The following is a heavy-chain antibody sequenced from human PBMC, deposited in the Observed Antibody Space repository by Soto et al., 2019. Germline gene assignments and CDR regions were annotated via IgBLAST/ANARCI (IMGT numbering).Heavy chain of an antibody. V-gene: IGHV4-4*02. CDR2: IYHSGST. CDR1: GGSISSSNW. Sequence: PSETLSLTCAVSGGSISSSNWWSWVRQPPGKGLEWIGEIYHSGSTNYNPSLKSRVTISVDKSKNQFSLKLSSVTAADTAVYYCARDARWFGEFKRSANPYYAMDVWGQGTTVTLSS. CDR3: ARDARWFGEFKRSANPYYAMDV. J-gene: IGHJ6*02. D-gene: IGHD3-10*01.